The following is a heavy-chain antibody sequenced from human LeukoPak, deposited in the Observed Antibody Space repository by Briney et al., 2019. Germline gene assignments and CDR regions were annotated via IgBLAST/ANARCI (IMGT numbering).Heavy chain of an antibody. D-gene: IGHD1-26*01. J-gene: IGHJ4*02. CDR2: IKQDGTEK. V-gene: IGHV3-7*01. Sequence: GGSLRLSCAASGFTFTTYWMSWVRQAPGKGLEWVANIKQDGTEKYYVDSVKGRFTISRDNAKNSLYLQMNSLRVEDTAVYYCARENSGSYYQFDYWGQGTLVTVSS. CDR1: GFTFTTYW. CDR3: ARENSGSYYQFDY.